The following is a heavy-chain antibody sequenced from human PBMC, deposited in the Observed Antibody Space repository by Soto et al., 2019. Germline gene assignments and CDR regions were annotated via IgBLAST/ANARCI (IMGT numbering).Heavy chain of an antibody. Sequence: QVRLQESGPGLVKPSETLSLTCTVSGDSISSHYWSWLRQPPGKGLERIGYTYYSGSTNYNPTLKSRVTISGDTSKNQFSLKLTSVTAADTAVYYCARRNFVDAFDIWGQGTMVTVSS. CDR1: GDSISSHY. CDR2: TYYSGST. CDR3: ARRNFVDAFDI. V-gene: IGHV4-59*11. D-gene: IGHD1-7*01. J-gene: IGHJ3*02.